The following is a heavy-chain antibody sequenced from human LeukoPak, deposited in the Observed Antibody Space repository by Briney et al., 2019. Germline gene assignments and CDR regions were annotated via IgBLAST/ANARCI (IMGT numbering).Heavy chain of an antibody. CDR2: INPDSGGT. J-gene: IGHJ5*01. CDR1: GYSFSDYY. Sequence: ASVKVSCKASGYSFSDYYMHWVRQAPGQGPEWMGWINPDSGGTHYAQKVQGRVTLTRDTCLSKASMELSRLRSDDTAVYYCAKDISTHMEPPDWFDSWGQGTLVTVSS. CDR3: AKDISTHMEPPDWFDS. D-gene: IGHD1-1*01. V-gene: IGHV1-2*02.